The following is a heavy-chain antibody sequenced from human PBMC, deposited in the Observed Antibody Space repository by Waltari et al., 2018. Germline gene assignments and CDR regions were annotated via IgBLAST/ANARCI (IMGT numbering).Heavy chain of an antibody. V-gene: IGHV3-43D*03. J-gene: IGHJ4*02. CDR1: GFTFDDSA. Sequence: EVQLVESGGVVVQPGGSLRLSCAASGFTFDDSAMHGVRQAPGKGLYWVSLNSWEGGTTSYADSVKGRFTISRDNSKNSLYRQMNSLRAEDNALYYCAKDSRGYSGWVDYWGQGTLVTVSS. D-gene: IGHD6-19*01. CDR2: NSWEGGTT. CDR3: AKDSRGYSGWVDY.